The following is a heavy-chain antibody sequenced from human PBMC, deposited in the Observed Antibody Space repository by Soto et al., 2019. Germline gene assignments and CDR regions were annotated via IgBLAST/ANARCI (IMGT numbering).Heavy chain of an antibody. CDR2: INPNSGVT. CDR1: GYTFTGYH. D-gene: IGHD2-2*02. J-gene: IGHJ4*02. CDR3: ARKLCFLEPHIHGY. Sequence: ASVKVSCKASGYTFTGYHIHWVRQAPGQGLEWMGWINPNSGVTIYTQKFQGRVIMTRETPITTAYMELSRLTSDDTAVYYCARKLCFLEPHIHGYWGQGTLVTVSS. V-gene: IGHV1-2*02.